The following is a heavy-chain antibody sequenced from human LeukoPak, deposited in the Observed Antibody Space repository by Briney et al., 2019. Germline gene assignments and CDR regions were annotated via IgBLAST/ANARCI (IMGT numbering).Heavy chain of an antibody. V-gene: IGHV4-34*01. CDR3: ASTHCSGDSCYSGGWFDP. Sequence: SQTLSLTCAVYGGSFSGYYCSWIRQPPGKGLEWIGENNHSGSTNYNPSLKSRVTISVDTSKKQFSLKLSSVTAADTAVYYCASTHCSGDSCYSGGWFDPWGQGTLVTVSS. J-gene: IGHJ5*02. CDR1: GGSFSGYY. CDR2: NNHSGST. D-gene: IGHD2-15*01.